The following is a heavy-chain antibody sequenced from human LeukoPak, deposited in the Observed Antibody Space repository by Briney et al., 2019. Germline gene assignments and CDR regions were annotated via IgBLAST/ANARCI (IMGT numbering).Heavy chain of an antibody. V-gene: IGHV3-69-1*01. CDR3: AKDRANWTIDD. J-gene: IGHJ4*02. Sequence: GESLRLSCVASGFTFTDHPMNWVRQAPGKGLEWISYIGGDGIAFYADSVKGRFTASKDDARKSMYLQMNSLRVEDTAVYYCAKDRANWTIDDWGQGTQVTVSS. CDR2: IGGDGIA. CDR1: GFTFTDHP. D-gene: IGHD3/OR15-3a*01.